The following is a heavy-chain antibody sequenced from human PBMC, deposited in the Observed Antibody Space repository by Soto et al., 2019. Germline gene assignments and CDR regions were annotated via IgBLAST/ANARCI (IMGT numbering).Heavy chain of an antibody. Sequence: PSETLSLTCPVSSGSISSSNWWSWVRQPPGKGLEWIGEIYHSGSTNYNPSLKSRVTISVDKSKNQFSLKMSSVTAADTAVYYCARGVAVRNQKRYCSSTSCSTNYYYYMDVWAKGTTVTVSS. V-gene: IGHV4-4*02. CDR1: SGSISSSNW. CDR3: ARGVAVRNQKRYCSSTSCSTNYYYYMDV. J-gene: IGHJ6*03. D-gene: IGHD2-2*01. CDR2: IYHSGST.